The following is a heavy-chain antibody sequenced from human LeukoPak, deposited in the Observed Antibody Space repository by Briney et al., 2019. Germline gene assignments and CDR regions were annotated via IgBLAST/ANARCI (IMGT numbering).Heavy chain of an antibody. D-gene: IGHD3-22*01. Sequence: QAGGSLRLSCAVSGITLSNYGMSWVRQAPGKGLEWVAGISDSGGSTNYADSVKGRFTISRDNPKNTQYLQMNSLRAEDTAVYFCAKRGVVIRVILVGFHKEAYYFDSWGQGALVTVSS. CDR3: AKRGVVIRVILVGFHKEAYYFDS. CDR1: GITLSNYG. V-gene: IGHV3-23*01. CDR2: ISDSGGST. J-gene: IGHJ4*02.